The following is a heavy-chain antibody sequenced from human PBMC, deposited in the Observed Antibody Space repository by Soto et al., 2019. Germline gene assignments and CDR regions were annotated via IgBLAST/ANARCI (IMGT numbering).Heavy chain of an antibody. CDR1: GFTFSGSA. V-gene: IGHV3-73*01. CDR2: IRSKANSYAT. Sequence: GGSLRLSCAASGFTFSGSAMHWVRQASGKGLEWVGRIRSKANSYATAYAASVKGRFTISRDDSKNTAYLQMNSLKTEDTAVYYCTRPITAISGSYDAFDIWGQGTMVTVSS. D-gene: IGHD1-26*01. CDR3: TRPITAISGSYDAFDI. J-gene: IGHJ3*02.